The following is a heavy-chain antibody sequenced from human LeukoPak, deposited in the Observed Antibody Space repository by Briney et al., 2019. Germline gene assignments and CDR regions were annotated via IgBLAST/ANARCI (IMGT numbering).Heavy chain of an antibody. CDR2: INPNTGGT. CDR3: ARGVVIEGHDY. CDR1: GYTFTGYY. D-gene: IGHD6-6*01. V-gene: IGHV1-2*02. J-gene: IGHJ4*02. Sequence: ASVKVSCKASGYTFTGYYMHWVRQAPGQGLEWMGWINPNTGGTNYAQNFQGRVTVTRDTSIGTAYMELTRLRSDDTAVYYCARGVVIEGHDYWGQGTLVTVSS.